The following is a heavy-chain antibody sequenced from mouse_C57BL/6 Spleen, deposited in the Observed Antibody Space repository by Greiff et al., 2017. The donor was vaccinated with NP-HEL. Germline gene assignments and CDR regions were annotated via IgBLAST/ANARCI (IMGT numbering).Heavy chain of an antibody. CDR2: IYPGGGYT. CDR1: GYTFTNYW. V-gene: IGHV1-63*01. J-gene: IGHJ4*01. D-gene: IGHD2-1*01. CDR3: ARWLYYGNPYYAMDY. Sequence: QVQLQQSGAELVRPGTSVKMSCKASGYTFTNYWIGWAKQRPGHGLEWIGDIYPGGGYTNYNEKFKGKATLTADKSSSTAYMQFSSLTSEDSAIYYCARWLYYGNPYYAMDYWGQGTSVTVSS.